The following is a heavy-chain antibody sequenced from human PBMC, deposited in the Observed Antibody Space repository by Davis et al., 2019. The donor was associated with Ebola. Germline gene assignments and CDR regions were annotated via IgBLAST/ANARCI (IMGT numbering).Heavy chain of an antibody. D-gene: IGHD1-7*01. CDR3: ARERYGTTWDYYYYGMDV. CDR2: IYYSGST. Sequence: MPSETLSLTCTVSGGSISSYYWSWIRQPPGEGLEWIGYIYYSGSTNYNPSLKSRVTISVDTSKNQFSLKLSSVTAADTAVYYCARERYGTTWDYYYYGMDVWGQGTTVTVSS. CDR1: GGSISSYY. V-gene: IGHV4-59*01. J-gene: IGHJ6*02.